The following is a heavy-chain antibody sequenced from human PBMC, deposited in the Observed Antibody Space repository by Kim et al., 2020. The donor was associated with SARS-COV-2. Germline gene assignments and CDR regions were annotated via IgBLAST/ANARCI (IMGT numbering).Heavy chain of an antibody. D-gene: IGHD1-26*01. V-gene: IGHV3-33*01. CDR1: GFTFSSYG. J-gene: IGHJ6*02. Sequence: GGSLRLSCAASGFTFSSYGMHWVRQAPGKGLEWVAVIWYDGSNKYYADSVQGRFTISRDNSKNTLYLQMNSLRAEDTAVYYCARDLLVGATSYGMDVWGQGTTVTGSS. CDR3: ARDLLVGATSYGMDV. CDR2: IWYDGSNK.